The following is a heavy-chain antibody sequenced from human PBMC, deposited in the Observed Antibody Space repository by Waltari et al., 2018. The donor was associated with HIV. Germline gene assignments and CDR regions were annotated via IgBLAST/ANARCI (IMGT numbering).Heavy chain of an antibody. CDR1: GCTFSSYA. CDR3: ANLVVPAAIRVVYYYGMDV. D-gene: IGHD2-2*02. V-gene: IGHV3-23*01. Sequence: EVQLLESGGGLVQPGGSLRLSCAASGCTFSSYAMSWVRQAPGKGLEWVSAISGSGGSTYYADSFNGQFTISRDNSKNTLYLQMNSLRAEDTAVYYCANLVVPAAIRVVYYYGMDVWGQGTTVTVSS. CDR2: ISGSGGST. J-gene: IGHJ6*02.